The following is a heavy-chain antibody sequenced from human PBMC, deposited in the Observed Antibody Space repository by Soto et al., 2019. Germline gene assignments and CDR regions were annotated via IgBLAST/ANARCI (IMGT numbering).Heavy chain of an antibody. CDR1: GGSISSHY. D-gene: IGHD3-22*01. Sequence: SETLSLTCTVSGGSISSHYWSWIRQPPGKGLEWIGYIYNSGSTNYNPSLKSRVTISVDTSKKQFSLKLSSVTAADTAVYYCARSNEGYYYDSSGFDYWGQGTLVTVSS. J-gene: IGHJ4*02. V-gene: IGHV4-59*11. CDR2: IYNSGST. CDR3: ARSNEGYYYDSSGFDY.